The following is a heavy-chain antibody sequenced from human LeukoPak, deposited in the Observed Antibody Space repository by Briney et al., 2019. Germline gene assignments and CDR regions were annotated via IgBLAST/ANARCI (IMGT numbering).Heavy chain of an antibody. Sequence: PGGSLRLSCAASGFTFSNYGFHWVRQAPGKGLEWVTLIWHDGTRENYADSVKGRFTISRDNAKNSLYLQINSLRAEDTAVYYCAREPSRYNNGWYQRGYFDYWGQGTLVTVSS. CDR3: AREPSRYNNGWYQRGYFDY. CDR2: IWHDGTRE. V-gene: IGHV3-33*01. J-gene: IGHJ4*03. D-gene: IGHD6-19*01. CDR1: GFTFSNYG.